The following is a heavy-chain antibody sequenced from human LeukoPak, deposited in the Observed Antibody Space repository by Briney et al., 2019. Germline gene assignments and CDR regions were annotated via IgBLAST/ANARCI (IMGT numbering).Heavy chain of an antibody. CDR3: SRGVRSRGSGEAFDI. D-gene: IGHD2-15*01. J-gene: IGHJ3*02. CDR1: GYTFTGYY. CDR2: INPNSGGT. Sequence: ASVTVSCTASGYTFTGYYMHWVRQAPGQGLEWMGWINPNSGGTNYAQKFQGRVTMTRDTSISNGLMELSRLRTDGTAVYYRSRGVRSRGSGEAFDIWGQGTMVTVSS. V-gene: IGHV1-2*02.